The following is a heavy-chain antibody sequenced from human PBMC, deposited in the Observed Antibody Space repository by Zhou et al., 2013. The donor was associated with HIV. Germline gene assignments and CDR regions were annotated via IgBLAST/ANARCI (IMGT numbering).Heavy chain of an antibody. V-gene: IGHV1-46*01. Sequence: QVQLVQSGAEVKKPGASVNVSCKASGYTFTTYYIHWVRQAPAQGLEWMGVINPSNGGTTYAQKFQGRVTMTRDTSISTAYMELSSLTSDDTAIYYCTKDCGLGGSRDYWGQGTLVTVSS. CDR1: GYTFTTYY. D-gene: IGHD1-26*01. CDR2: INPSNGGT. CDR3: TKDCGLGGSRDY. J-gene: IGHJ4*02.